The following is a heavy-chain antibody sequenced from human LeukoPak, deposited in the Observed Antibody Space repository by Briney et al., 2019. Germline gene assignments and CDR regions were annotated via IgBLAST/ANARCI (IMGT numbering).Heavy chain of an antibody. CDR1: GFTVSSNY. J-gene: IGHJ4*02. V-gene: IGHV3-53*01. CDR3: VKGGFTYYDD. CDR2: IYSGGST. D-gene: IGHD3-22*01. Sequence: PGGSLRLSCAASGFTVSSNYMSWVRQAPGKGLEWVSVIYSGGSTYYADSVKGRFTISRDNSKNALFLQMNSLRAEDTAIYYCVKGGFTYYDDWGQGTLVTVSS.